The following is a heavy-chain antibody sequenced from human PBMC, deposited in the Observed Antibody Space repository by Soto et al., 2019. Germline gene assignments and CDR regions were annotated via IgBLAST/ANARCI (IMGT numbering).Heavy chain of an antibody. CDR3: ARPRGWFGESGWFDP. D-gene: IGHD3-10*01. J-gene: IGHJ5*02. V-gene: IGHV4-31*03. Sequence: SETLSLTCTVSGGSISSGGYYWSWIRQHPGKGLEWIGYIYYSGSTYYNPSLKSRVTISVDTSKNQFSLKLSSVTAADTAVYYCARPRGWFGESGWFDPWGQGTLVTVSS. CDR1: GGSISSGGYY. CDR2: IYYSGST.